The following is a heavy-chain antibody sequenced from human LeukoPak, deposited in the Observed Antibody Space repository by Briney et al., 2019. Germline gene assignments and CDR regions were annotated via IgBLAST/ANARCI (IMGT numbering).Heavy chain of an antibody. CDR1: GVSISYYY. Sequence: PSETLSLTCTVSGVSISYYYWSWIRQPPGKGLEWIGYIHYSGSTNYNPSLKSRVTILVDTSKNQFSLRLSSVTAADTAVYYCARVTGYMIEGQFDYWGQGTLVTVSS. J-gene: IGHJ4*02. V-gene: IGHV4-59*01. D-gene: IGHD3-22*01. CDR3: ARVTGYMIEGQFDY. CDR2: IHYSGST.